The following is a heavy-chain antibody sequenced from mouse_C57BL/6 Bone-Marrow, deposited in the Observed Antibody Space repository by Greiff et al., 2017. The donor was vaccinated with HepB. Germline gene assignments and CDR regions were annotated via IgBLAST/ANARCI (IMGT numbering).Heavy chain of an antibody. Sequence: EVMLVESGGGLVQPGASLRLSCAASGFTFNDYHMSWVRQPPGKAPEWLALIRNKANGYATEYTASVKGRFTISRDNSPNILYLQMNTLRAEDSATYYCVKAVSSGSSYTWFAYWGQGTLVTVSA. V-gene: IGHV7-4*01. D-gene: IGHD1-1*01. CDR2: IRNKANGYAT. CDR3: VKAVSSGSSYTWFAY. J-gene: IGHJ3*01. CDR1: GFTFNDYH.